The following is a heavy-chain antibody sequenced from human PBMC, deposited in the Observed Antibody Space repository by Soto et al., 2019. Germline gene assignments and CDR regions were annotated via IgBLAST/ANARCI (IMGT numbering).Heavy chain of an antibody. CDR1: GFRFSDAW. D-gene: IGHD3-3*01. Sequence: GGSLRLSCAASGFRFSDAWMNWIRQAPGKGLEWVGRIRSKADGGTTDYAAPVKGRFTFSRDDSKTTLFLQMNSLKTEDTAVYYCTTSISGLVTGHWGQGTLVTVSS. V-gene: IGHV3-15*07. CDR3: TTSISGLVTGH. J-gene: IGHJ4*02. CDR2: IRSKADGGTT.